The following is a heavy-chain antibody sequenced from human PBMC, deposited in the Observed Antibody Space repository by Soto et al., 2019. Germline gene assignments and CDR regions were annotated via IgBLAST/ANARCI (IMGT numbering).Heavy chain of an antibody. J-gene: IGHJ4*02. CDR2: SKSKTDGGTT. CDR1: GFTFSNAW. V-gene: IGHV3-15*07. CDR3: TTEFDGKAYYYASSGYYHYGGFDY. D-gene: IGHD3-22*01. Sequence: GGSLRLSCAASGFTFSNAWMNWVRQAPGKGLEWVGRSKSKTDGGTTDYAAPVKGRFTISRDDSKNTLYLQMNSLKTEDTAVYYCTTEFDGKAYYYASSGYYHYGGFDYWGQGTLVTVSS.